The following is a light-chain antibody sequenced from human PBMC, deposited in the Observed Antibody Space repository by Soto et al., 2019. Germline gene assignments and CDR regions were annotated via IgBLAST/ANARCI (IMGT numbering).Light chain of an antibody. CDR3: QQYGSSPWT. CDR1: QSVSSSF. V-gene: IGKV3-20*01. Sequence: EIVLTQSPGTLSLSPGERATLSCRASQSVSSSFLSWYQQRPGQAPRLLIYDASTRDTGIPDRFSGSGSGTDFTLTISRLEPEDFAVYYCQQYGSSPWTFGQGTRLEI. CDR2: DAS. J-gene: IGKJ5*01.